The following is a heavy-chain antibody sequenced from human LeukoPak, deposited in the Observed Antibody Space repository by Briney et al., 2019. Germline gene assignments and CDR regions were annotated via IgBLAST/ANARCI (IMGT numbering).Heavy chain of an antibody. CDR3: ARGPRFAIRMIVVVTKGHFDY. V-gene: IGHV3-30*04. CDR1: GFTFSSYA. J-gene: IGHJ4*02. D-gene: IGHD3-22*01. CDR2: ISYDGYNK. Sequence: PGGSLRLSCAASGFTFSSYAMHWVRQAPGKGLEWVAAISYDGYNKYYADSVKGRFTISRDNSKNTLYLQMNSLRAEDTAVYYCARGPRFAIRMIVVVTKGHFDYWGQGTLVTVSS.